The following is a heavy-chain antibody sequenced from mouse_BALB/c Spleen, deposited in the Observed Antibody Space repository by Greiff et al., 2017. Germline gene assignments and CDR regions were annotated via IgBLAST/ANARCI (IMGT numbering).Heavy chain of an antibody. D-gene: IGHD2-4*01. CDR1: GYSITSGYY. Sequence: EVQLVESGPGLVKPSQSLSLTCSVTGYSITSGYYWNWIRQFPGNKLEWMGYISYDGSNNYNPSLKNRISITRDTSKNQFFLKLNSVTTEDTATYYCAREGIYYDYDGGYYFDYWGQGTTLTVSS. J-gene: IGHJ2*01. CDR3: AREGIYYDYDGGYYFDY. V-gene: IGHV3-6*02. CDR2: ISYDGSN.